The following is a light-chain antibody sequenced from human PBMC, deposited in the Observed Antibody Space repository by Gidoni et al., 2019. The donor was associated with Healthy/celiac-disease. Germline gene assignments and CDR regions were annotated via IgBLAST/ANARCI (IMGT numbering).Light chain of an antibody. V-gene: IGLV3-19*01. CDR3: NSRDSSGNHLV. J-gene: IGLJ2*01. Sequence: SSELTQEPAVSVALGQTVRITCQGDSLRSYYASWYQQKPGQAPVLVIYGKNNRPSGIPDRFSGSSSGNTASLTITGAQAEDEADYYCNSRDSSGNHLVFDGGTKLTVL. CDR2: GKN. CDR1: SLRSYY.